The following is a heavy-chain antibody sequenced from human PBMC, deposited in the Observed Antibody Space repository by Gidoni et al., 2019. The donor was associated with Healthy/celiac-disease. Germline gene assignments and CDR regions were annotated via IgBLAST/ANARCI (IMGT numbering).Heavy chain of an antibody. CDR2: IYYSGST. J-gene: IGHJ4*02. D-gene: IGHD1-26*01. CDR1: GGPISSGGYY. CDR3: ATTTGAQYFDY. V-gene: IGHV4-31*03. Sequence: QVQLQESGPGLVKPSQTLSPTCTFPGGPISSGGYYWSWIRQHPGKGLEWIGYIYYSGSTYYNPSLKSRVTISVDTSKNQFSLKLSSVTAADTAVYYCATTTGAQYFDYWGQGTLVTVSS.